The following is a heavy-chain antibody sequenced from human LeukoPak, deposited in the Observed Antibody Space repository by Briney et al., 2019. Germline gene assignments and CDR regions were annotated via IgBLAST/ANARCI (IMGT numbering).Heavy chain of an antibody. CDR1: GGSFSGYY. CDR3: ARAGNNWSFDY. Sequence: SETLSLTCAVYGGSFSGYYWSWIRQPPGKGLEWIGYIYYRGNTNYNPSLKSRVTMAVDTSKNQFSLKVSSVTAADTAVYYCARAGNNWSFDYWGQGTLVTVSS. CDR2: IYYRGNT. D-gene: IGHD1-1*01. J-gene: IGHJ4*02. V-gene: IGHV4-59*01.